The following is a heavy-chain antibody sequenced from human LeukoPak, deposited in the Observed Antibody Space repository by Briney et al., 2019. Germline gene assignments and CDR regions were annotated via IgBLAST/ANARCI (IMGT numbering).Heavy chain of an antibody. V-gene: IGHV3-7*01. CDR2: IKQDGSEK. Sequence: GGSLRLSCAASGFTFSSYWMSWVRLAPGKGLEWVANIKQDGSEKYYVDSVKGRFTISRDNAKNSLYLQMNSLRAEDTAVYYCAREAVTGSNAFDIWGQGTMVSVSS. CDR1: GFTFSSYW. J-gene: IGHJ3*02. CDR3: AREAVTGSNAFDI. D-gene: IGHD6-19*01.